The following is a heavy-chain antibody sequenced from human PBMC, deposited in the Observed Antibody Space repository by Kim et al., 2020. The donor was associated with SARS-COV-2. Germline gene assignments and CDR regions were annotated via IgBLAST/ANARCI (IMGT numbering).Heavy chain of an antibody. D-gene: IGHD3-22*01. CDR2: IHYSGTT. V-gene: IGHV4-59*13. CDR1: GGSISSYY. J-gene: IGHJ5*02. Sequence: SETLSLTCTVSGGSISSYYWSWIRQTPGEGLEWIGYIHYSGTTNYNPSLKSRVTISIDTSKNQFSLKLSSVTAADTAVYYCASGGYDSSGYDFRGGWLDPWGQGTLVTVSS. CDR3: ASGGYDSSGYDFRGGWLDP.